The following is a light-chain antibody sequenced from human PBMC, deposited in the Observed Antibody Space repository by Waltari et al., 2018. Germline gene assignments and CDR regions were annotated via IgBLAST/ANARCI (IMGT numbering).Light chain of an antibody. V-gene: IGLV2-18*02. CDR2: EVS. CDR3: SSYTSSSTYV. CDR1: SSDVGSYNR. Sequence: QSALTQPPSVSGSPGQSVTISCTGTSSDVGSYNRVSWYQQPPGTAPKLMIYEVSNRPSGVPWGVSGSKSGNTASLTISGLQAEDEADYYCSSYTSSSTYVFGGGTKLTVL. J-gene: IGLJ3*02.